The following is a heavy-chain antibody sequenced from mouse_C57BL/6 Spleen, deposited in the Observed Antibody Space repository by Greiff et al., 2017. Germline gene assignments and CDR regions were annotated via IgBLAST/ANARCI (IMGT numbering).Heavy chain of an antibody. J-gene: IGHJ3*01. CDR1: GYTFTSYG. D-gene: IGHD3-2*02. Sequence: QVQLQQPGAELVKPGASVKMSCEASGYTFTSYGITWVKQRPGQGLEWIGDISPGSGSTNYNEKLKGKATLTVDTSSSTAYMQLSSLTSEDSAVYNCAREQLRQASWFAYWGQGTLVTVSA. CDR3: AREQLRQASWFAY. V-gene: IGHV1-55*01. CDR2: ISPGSGST.